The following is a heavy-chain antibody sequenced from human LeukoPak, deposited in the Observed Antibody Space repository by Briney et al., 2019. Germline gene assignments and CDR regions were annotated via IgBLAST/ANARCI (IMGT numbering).Heavy chain of an antibody. CDR1: GFTFSSYG. CDR3: ARGRGVNDY. J-gene: IGHJ4*02. D-gene: IGHD3-10*01. Sequence: GRSLRLSCAASGFTFSSYGMHWVRQAPGKGLEWVAVISYDGSNKYYADSVKGRFTISRDNSKNTLYLQMSSLRAEDTAVYYCARGRGVNDYWGPGTLVTVSS. CDR2: ISYDGSNK. V-gene: IGHV3-30*03.